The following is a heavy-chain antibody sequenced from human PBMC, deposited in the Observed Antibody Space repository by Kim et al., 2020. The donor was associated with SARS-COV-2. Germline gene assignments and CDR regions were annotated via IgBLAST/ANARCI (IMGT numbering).Heavy chain of an antibody. Sequence: GGSLRLSCAASGFTFSSYWMSWVRQAPGKGLEWVANIKQDGSEKYYVDSVKGRFTISRDNAKNSLYLQMNSLRAEDTAVYYCARASARGQKRWLQKTYYFDYWGQGTLVTVSS. CDR3: ARASARGQKRWLQKTYYFDY. D-gene: IGHD5-12*01. CDR2: IKQDGSEK. CDR1: GFTFSSYW. V-gene: IGHV3-7*01. J-gene: IGHJ4*02.